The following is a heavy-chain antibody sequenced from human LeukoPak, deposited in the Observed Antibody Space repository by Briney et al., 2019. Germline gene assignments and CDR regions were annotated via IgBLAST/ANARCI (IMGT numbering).Heavy chain of an antibody. D-gene: IGHD4-11*01. V-gene: IGHV4-39*01. J-gene: IGHJ4*02. CDR3: TRRGTATTERFDY. CDR2: IYYTGSA. CDR1: GGSISSSSFY. Sequence: PSETLSLTCTVSGGSISSSSFYWGWLRQPPGKGLEWIGSIYYTGSAYYNPSLKSRVTISVDTSKNQFSLTLSSVTAADTAVYYCTRRGTATTERFDYWGQGTLVTVSS.